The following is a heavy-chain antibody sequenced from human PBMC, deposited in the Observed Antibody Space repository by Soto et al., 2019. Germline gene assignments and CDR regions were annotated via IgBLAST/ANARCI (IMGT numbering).Heavy chain of an antibody. J-gene: IGHJ4*02. Sequence: GGSLRLSCAASGFTFSSYAMHWVRQAPGKGLEWVAVISYDGSNKYYADSVKGRFTISRDNSKNTLYLQMNSLRAEDTAVYYCTTDRGYSYGPRALFDYWGQGTLVTVSS. V-gene: IGHV3-30-3*01. CDR2: ISYDGSNK. CDR3: TTDRGYSYGPRALFDY. CDR1: GFTFSSYA. D-gene: IGHD5-18*01.